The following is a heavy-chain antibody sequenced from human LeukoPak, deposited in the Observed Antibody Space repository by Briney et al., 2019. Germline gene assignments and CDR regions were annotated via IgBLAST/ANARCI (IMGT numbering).Heavy chain of an antibody. CDR1: FTPLAAAA. CDR2: LSGSGGAT. V-gene: IGHV3-23*01. Sequence: GGSLRHSPVQPVFTPLAAAASSGCQAPGKGLEWGSSLSGSGGATYYADSVRGRFTISRDNSKSTLYLQMSSLRAEDTAVYYCATAPKATTPLLPVDYWGQGTLVTVSS. CDR3: ATAPKATTPLLPVDY. J-gene: IGHJ4*02. D-gene: IGHD1-1*01.